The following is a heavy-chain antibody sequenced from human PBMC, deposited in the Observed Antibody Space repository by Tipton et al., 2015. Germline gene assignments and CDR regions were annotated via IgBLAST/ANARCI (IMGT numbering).Heavy chain of an antibody. CDR3: ATWGTVTIGY. CDR2: VNHGGSS. V-gene: IGHV4-59*07. J-gene: IGHJ4*02. Sequence: TLSLTCTVSGGSISSFFWSWIRRPPGKGLEWIGEVNHGGSSNYKPSLKSRVTVSVDTSKNQFSLRVSSVTAADTAVYYCATWGTVTIGYWGQGTLVTVSS. CDR1: GGSISSFF. D-gene: IGHD4-17*01.